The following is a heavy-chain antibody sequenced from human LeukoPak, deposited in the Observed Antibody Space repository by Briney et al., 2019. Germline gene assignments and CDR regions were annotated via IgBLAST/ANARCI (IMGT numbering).Heavy chain of an antibody. CDR1: GFTFSSYG. V-gene: IGHV3-30*02. CDR2: IRYDGSKK. D-gene: IGHD3-3*01. CDR3: APSDIWSGYFDY. J-gene: IGHJ4*02. Sequence: GGSLRLSCAASGFTFSSYGMHWVRQAPDKGLEWVAFIRYDGSKKYYADSVKGRFTISRDNSKSTLFLQMNSLRAEDTAVYYCAPSDIWSGYFDYWGQGTLVTVSS.